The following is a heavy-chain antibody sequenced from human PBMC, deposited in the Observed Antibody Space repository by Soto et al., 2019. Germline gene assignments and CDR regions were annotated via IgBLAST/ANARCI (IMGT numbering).Heavy chain of an antibody. D-gene: IGHD5-12*01. CDR2: IIPIFGTP. Sequence: QVLLVQSGAEVKKPGSSVKVSCKASGGTFNSYAFSWVRQSPGQGLEWMGGIIPIFGTPNYAQKFQGRVTITADEYTSTAYMELSGLRSEDTAVYYCASRSENGYNYDFDYWGQGTLVTVSS. J-gene: IGHJ4*02. V-gene: IGHV1-69*12. CDR3: ASRSENGYNYDFDY. CDR1: GGTFNSYA.